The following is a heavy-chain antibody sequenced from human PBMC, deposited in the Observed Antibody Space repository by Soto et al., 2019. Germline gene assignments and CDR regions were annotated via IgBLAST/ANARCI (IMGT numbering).Heavy chain of an antibody. CDR1: GGSFSGYY. Sequence: SETLSLTCAVYGGSFSGYYWSWIRQPPGKGLEWIGEINHSGSTNYNPSLKSRVTISVDTSKNQFSLELSSVTAADTAVYYCARGGGYYDFWSGYYKLDYFDYWGQGTLVTVSS. V-gene: IGHV4-34*01. CDR2: INHSGST. D-gene: IGHD3-3*01. J-gene: IGHJ4*02. CDR3: ARGGGYYDFWSGYYKLDYFDY.